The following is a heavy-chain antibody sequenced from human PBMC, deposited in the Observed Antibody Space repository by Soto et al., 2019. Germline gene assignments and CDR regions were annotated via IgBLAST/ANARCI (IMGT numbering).Heavy chain of an antibody. CDR3: ARGNMMRRIMIRAYNGLDP. J-gene: IGHJ5*02. V-gene: IGHV3-74*01. CDR2: IKSGGPRT. CDR1: GFTFSSDW. D-gene: IGHD3-16*01. Sequence: EVQLVESGGGLVQPGGSLRLSCAASGFTFSSDWMHWVRQAPGKGLVWVSRIKSGGPRTTYADFVKGRFTSSRDNAKNVLYLEMNSLRAEDTAVYFCARGNMMRRIMIRAYNGLDPWCQGTLVTVSS.